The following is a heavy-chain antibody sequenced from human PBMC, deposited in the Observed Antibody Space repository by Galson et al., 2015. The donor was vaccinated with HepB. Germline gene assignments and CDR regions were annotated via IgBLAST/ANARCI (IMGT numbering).Heavy chain of an antibody. V-gene: IGHV3-73*01. CDR2: IRSKANRYAT. J-gene: IGHJ6*02. CDR3: TALLRFLEWSQRDYYYYGMDV. D-gene: IGHD3-3*01. CDR1: GFTFSVPA. Sequence: PLRLYCAASGFTFSVPAMRWVRQASGKGLEWVGRIRSKANRYATAYAASVKGRFTISRDDSKNTAYLQMNSLKTEDTAVYYCTALLRFLEWSQRDYYYYGMDVWGQGTTVTVSS.